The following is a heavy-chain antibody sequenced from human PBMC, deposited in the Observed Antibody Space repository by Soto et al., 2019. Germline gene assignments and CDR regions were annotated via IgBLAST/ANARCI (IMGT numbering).Heavy chain of an antibody. CDR2: INHSGST. J-gene: IGHJ5*01. CDR3: ARSYYTIFGVVRRFNWFDS. CDR1: GGSFSGYY. V-gene: IGHV4-34*01. Sequence: QVQLQQWGAGLLKPSETLSLTCAVYGGSFSGYYWSWIRQPPGKGLEWIGEINHSGSTNYNPSLKSRVTISVDTSKNQFSLKLSSVTAADTAVYYCARSYYTIFGVVRRFNWFDSWGQGTLVTVSS. D-gene: IGHD3-3*01.